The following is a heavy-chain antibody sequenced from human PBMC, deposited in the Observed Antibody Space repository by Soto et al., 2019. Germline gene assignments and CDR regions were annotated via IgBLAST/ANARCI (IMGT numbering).Heavy chain of an antibody. D-gene: IGHD2-21*02. CDR1: GGSISSSNW. Sequence: QVQLQESGPGLVKPSGTLSLTCAVSGGSISSSNWWSWVRQPPGKGLEWIGEIYHSGSTNYNPYLKSRVTISVDKSKNQFSLKLSSVTAADTAVYYCAREAYCGGDCSSYYFDYWGQGTLVTVSS. CDR3: AREAYCGGDCSSYYFDY. V-gene: IGHV4-4*02. J-gene: IGHJ4*02. CDR2: IYHSGST.